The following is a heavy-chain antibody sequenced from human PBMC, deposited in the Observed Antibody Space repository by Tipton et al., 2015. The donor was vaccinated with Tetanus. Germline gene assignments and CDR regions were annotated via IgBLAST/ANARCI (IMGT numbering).Heavy chain of an antibody. CDR2: MYNSGAT. CDR3: ARPEASGRARGFDI. D-gene: IGHD3-10*01. Sequence: TLSLTCTVSGGSISSTSYYWAWIRQPPGKGLEGIGTMYNSGATYYNPSLTGRVTISGDTSKNLFSLTSVTASDTAVYYCARPEASGRARGFDIWGQGTKVTVSP. J-gene: IGHJ3*02. CDR1: GGSISSTSYY. V-gene: IGHV4-39*02.